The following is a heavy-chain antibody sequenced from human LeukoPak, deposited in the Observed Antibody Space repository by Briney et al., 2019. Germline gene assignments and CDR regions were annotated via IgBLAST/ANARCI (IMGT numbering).Heavy chain of an antibody. V-gene: IGHV1-8*03. D-gene: IGHD2-15*01. CDR3: ARVVVVAATFDFDY. CDR2: MNPNSGNT. J-gene: IGHJ4*02. Sequence: ASVKVSCKASGYTFTSYDINWVRQATGQGLEWMGWMNPNSGNTGYAQKFQGRVTITRNTSISTAYMELSSLRSDDTAVYYCARVVVVAATFDFDYWGQGTLVTVSS. CDR1: GYTFTSYD.